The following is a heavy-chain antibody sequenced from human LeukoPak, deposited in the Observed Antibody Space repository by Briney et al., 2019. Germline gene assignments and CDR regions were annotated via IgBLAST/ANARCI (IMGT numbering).Heavy chain of an antibody. CDR2: IRSAVDTT. J-gene: IGHJ4*02. CDR3: AKHFCTGLDCSLFDS. CDR1: GFTISNYG. D-gene: IGHD3/OR15-3a*01. Sequence: QPGGSLRLSCAASGFTISNYGVSWVRQAPGKGLEWISGIRSAVDTTHYADSVKGRFIISRDNSKNTLSLQLDSLRPEDTALYYCAKHFCTGLDCSLFDSWGQGTLVTVSS. V-gene: IGHV3-23*01.